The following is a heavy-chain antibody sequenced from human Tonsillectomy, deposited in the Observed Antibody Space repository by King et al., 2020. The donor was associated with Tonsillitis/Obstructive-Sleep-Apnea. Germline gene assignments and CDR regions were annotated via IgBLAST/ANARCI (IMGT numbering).Heavy chain of an antibody. CDR1: GYTLTELS. Sequence: QLVQSGAEVKKPGASVKVSCKVSGYTLTELSMHWVRQAPGKGLEWMGSFDPEDGETIYAQRFQGRVTMTEDTSTDTAYIELSSLRSEDTAVYYCVTSRYYDVLLAYWGQGTLVTVSS. J-gene: IGHJ4*02. V-gene: IGHV1-24*01. CDR2: FDPEDGET. D-gene: IGHD3-22*01. CDR3: VTSRYYDVLLAY.